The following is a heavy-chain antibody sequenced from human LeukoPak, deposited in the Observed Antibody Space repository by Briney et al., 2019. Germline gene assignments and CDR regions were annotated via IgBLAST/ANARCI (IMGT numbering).Heavy chain of an antibody. J-gene: IGHJ4*02. CDR1: GLTFSSYN. D-gene: IGHD1-1*01. V-gene: IGHV3-21*01. CDR2: ISRSSTYI. CDR3: ARLETTPYYFDD. Sequence: PGGSLRLSCAASGLTFSSYNMNWVRQAPGKGLEWGSSISRSSTYISYADSVKGRFTIYRDNAMNSLYLQMNSLRAEDTAVYYCARLETTPYYFDDLCQGTLVTVSS.